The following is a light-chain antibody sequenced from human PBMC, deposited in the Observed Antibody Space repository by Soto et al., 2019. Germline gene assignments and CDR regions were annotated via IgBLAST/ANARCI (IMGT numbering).Light chain of an antibody. V-gene: IGKV3-11*01. CDR1: QSVSSY. CDR3: QQRSNYT. CDR2: DAS. Sequence: SPSTLSLSPGERATLSCRASQSVSSYLAWYQQKPGQAPRLLIYDASNRATGIPARFSGSGSGTDFTLTISSLEPEDFAVYYCQQRSNYTFGQGTRLEIK. J-gene: IGKJ5*01.